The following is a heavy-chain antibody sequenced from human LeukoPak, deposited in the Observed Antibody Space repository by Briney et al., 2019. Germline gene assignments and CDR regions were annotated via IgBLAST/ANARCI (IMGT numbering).Heavy chain of an antibody. V-gene: IGHV4-61*01. CDR3: AREILVVVPVAISYNWFDP. D-gene: IGHD2-2*01. J-gene: IGHJ5*02. CDR2: IYYSESN. CDR1: GGSVSSGSYY. Sequence: KTSVTLSLTCSVAGGSVSSGSYYWRWLRQSPGKGLEWIRNIYYSESNKNHPSRKSRATITPATSQYQFPLTLSSVTAADTAVYYCAREILVVVPVAISYNWFDPSGQGTLGTASS.